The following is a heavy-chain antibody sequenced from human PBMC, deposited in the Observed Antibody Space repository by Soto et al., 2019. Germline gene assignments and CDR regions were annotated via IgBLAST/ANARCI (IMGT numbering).Heavy chain of an antibody. Sequence: ASVKVSCKASGYTFTSYGMSWVRQAPGQGLEWMGWISPYNGRTNYAQKVQGRITLTTDTSTSTGYMELKSLRSDDTAVYYCATDRPIGVIGTSHNWGQGXLVTVSS. J-gene: IGHJ4*02. D-gene: IGHD6-19*01. CDR1: GYTFTSYG. V-gene: IGHV1-18*01. CDR3: ATDRPIGVIGTSHN. CDR2: ISPYNGRT.